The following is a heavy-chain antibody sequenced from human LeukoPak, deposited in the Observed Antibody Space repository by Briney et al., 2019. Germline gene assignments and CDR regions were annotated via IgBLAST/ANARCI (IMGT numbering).Heavy chain of an antibody. CDR2: ISSSGSTI. CDR1: GFTFSSYE. V-gene: IGHV3-48*03. CDR3: ARDRSSWYENYYYYMDV. D-gene: IGHD6-13*01. J-gene: IGHJ6*03. Sequence: GGSLRLSCAASGFTFSSYEMNWVRQAPGKGLEWVSYISSSGSTIYYADSVKGRFTISRDNAKNSLYLQMNSLRAEDTAVYYCARDRSSWYENYYYYMDVWGKGTTVTVSS.